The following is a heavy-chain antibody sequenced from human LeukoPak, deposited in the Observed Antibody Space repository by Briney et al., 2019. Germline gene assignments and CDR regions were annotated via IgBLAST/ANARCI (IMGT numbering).Heavy chain of an antibody. D-gene: IGHD5-24*01. CDR2: ISHDGDNK. Sequence: GGSLRLSCAASGFTFGGYGIHWARQAPGKGLEWVAVISHDGDNKYYADSVKGRFTISRDNSKNTLYLQMSSLRAEDTAVYYCAKDWRWQQPIYGMNVWGQGTMVTVS. V-gene: IGHV3-30*18. CDR3: AKDWRWQQPIYGMNV. CDR1: GFTFGGYG. J-gene: IGHJ6*02.